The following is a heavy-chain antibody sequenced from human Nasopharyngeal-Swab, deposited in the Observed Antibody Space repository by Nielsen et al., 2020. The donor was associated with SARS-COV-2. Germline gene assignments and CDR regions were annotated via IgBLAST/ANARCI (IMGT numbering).Heavy chain of an antibody. V-gene: IGHV4-4*07. Sequence: SETLSLTCTVSGGSISSYYWSWIRQPAGKGLEWIGRIYTSGSTNYNPSLKSRVTISVDTSKNQFSLKLSSVTAADTAVYYCARHPGYCSGGSCYSEYYYYGMDVWGQGTTVTVSS. D-gene: IGHD2-15*01. CDR1: GGSISSYY. J-gene: IGHJ6*02. CDR2: IYTSGST. CDR3: ARHPGYCSGGSCYSEYYYYGMDV.